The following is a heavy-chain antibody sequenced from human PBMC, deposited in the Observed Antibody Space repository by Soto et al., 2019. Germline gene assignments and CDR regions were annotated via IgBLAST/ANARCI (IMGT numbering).Heavy chain of an antibody. D-gene: IGHD3-22*01. CDR1: GFTLSNYG. Sequence: VGSLRLSCAASGFTLSNYGMHWVRQAPGKGLDWVAVMWSDGTTKFYADSVKGRFTLSRDNSKNTLYLQMDSLRAEDTAVYYCARDPYDNSGSYFNAPLDYWGQGTLVTVSS. CDR2: MWSDGTTK. CDR3: ARDPYDNSGSYFNAPLDY. V-gene: IGHV3-33*01. J-gene: IGHJ4*02.